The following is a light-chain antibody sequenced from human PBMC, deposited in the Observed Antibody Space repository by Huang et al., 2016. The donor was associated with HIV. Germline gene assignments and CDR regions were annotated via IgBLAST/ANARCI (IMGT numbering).Light chain of an antibody. Sequence: DIQMTQSPSTLSAPVGDKVTITCRASQSVSTWLAWYQQKPGKAPKLLIYKASNLHSGVPSSFSGIGSGTDFTLTISGLQPDDSATYYCQQYDSYPLTFGGGTKLEIK. J-gene: IGKJ4*01. CDR2: KAS. V-gene: IGKV1-5*03. CDR1: QSVSTW. CDR3: QQYDSYPLT.